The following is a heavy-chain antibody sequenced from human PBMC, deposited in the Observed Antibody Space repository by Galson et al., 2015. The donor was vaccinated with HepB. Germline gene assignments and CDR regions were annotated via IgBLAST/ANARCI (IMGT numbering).Heavy chain of an antibody. J-gene: IGHJ6*02. D-gene: IGHD2-21*02. Sequence: SLRLSCAASGFSVSSNYMSWVRQAPGKGPEWVSVIYSGGSTYYADSVKGRFTISRRDSKNTLYLQMNSLRAEDTALYYCTRERVEWFGYGGDSYPGYYYYAMDVWGQGTTVTVSS. CDR3: TRERVEWFGYGGDSYPGYYYYAMDV. V-gene: IGHV3-53*04. CDR1: GFSVSSNY. CDR2: IYSGGST.